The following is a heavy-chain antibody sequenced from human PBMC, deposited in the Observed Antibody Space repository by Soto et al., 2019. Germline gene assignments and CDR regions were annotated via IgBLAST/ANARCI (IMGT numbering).Heavy chain of an antibody. J-gene: IGHJ4*02. Sequence: SETLSLTCTVSGGSMSSGGYYWSWIRQHPGKGLEWIGYIYYSGSTYYNPSLKSRVTISVDTSKNQFSLKLSSVTAADTAVYYCARTMSGYSGYAADYWGQGTLVTVSS. D-gene: IGHD5-12*01. CDR3: ARTMSGYSGYAADY. CDR2: IYYSGST. CDR1: GGSMSSGGYY. V-gene: IGHV4-31*03.